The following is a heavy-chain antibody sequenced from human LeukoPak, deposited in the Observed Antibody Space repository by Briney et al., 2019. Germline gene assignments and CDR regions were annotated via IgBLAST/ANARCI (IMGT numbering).Heavy chain of an antibody. CDR3: ARVPYYYDSSGYYLIYYYYMDV. Sequence: PGGSLRLSCAASGFTFSSYSMNWVRQAPGKGLEWVSYISSSSSTIYYADSAKGRFTISRDNAKNSLYLQMNSLRAEDTAVYYCARVPYYYDSSGYYLIYYYYMDVWGKGTTVTVSS. CDR2: ISSSSSTI. V-gene: IGHV3-48*01. D-gene: IGHD3-22*01. J-gene: IGHJ6*03. CDR1: GFTFSSYS.